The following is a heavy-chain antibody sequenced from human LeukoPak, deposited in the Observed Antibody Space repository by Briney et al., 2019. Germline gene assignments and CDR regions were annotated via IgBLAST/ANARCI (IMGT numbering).Heavy chain of an antibody. J-gene: IGHJ4*02. CDR2: IYIEGTT. V-gene: IGHV3-66*02. Sequence: PGGSLRLSCAVSGFTVSSNYFSWVRQAPGKGLEWVSVIYIEGTTYYADSVKGRFTISRDNSKNTVYLQMNSLRVEDTAVYYCASEGDWGQGTLVTVSS. CDR3: ASEGD. D-gene: IGHD3-16*01. CDR1: GFTVSSNY.